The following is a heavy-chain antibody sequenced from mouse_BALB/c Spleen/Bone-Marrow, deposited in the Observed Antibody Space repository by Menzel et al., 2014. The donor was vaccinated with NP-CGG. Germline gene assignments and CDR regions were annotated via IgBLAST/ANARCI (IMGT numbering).Heavy chain of an antibody. CDR2: INSNGGST. J-gene: IGHJ2*01. D-gene: IGHD2-4*01. CDR1: GFTFSSYG. V-gene: IGHV5-6-3*01. Sequence: EVHLVESGGGLVQPGGSLKLSCAASGFTFSSYGMSWGRQTPDKRLELVATINSNGGSTYYPDSVKGRFTISRDNAKKSLFLQISGLKSEDTAMYYCAKDYDYDYWGQGTTLTVSS. CDR3: AKDYDYDY.